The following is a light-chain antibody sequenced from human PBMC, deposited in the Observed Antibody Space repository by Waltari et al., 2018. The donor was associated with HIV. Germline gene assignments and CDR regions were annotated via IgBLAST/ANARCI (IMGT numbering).Light chain of an antibody. CDR3: LQDFNYPWT. CDR2: AST. V-gene: IGKV1-6*02. J-gene: IGKJ1*01. CDR1: QGIRND. Sequence: ADQMTQSPSSVSGFLGDRVTITCRASQGIRNDLSWFQMKPGTAPKLLIYASTILQTGVPPRFSGSASGTHFTLTISNLQSEDFATYFCLQDFNYPWTFGQGTKVE.